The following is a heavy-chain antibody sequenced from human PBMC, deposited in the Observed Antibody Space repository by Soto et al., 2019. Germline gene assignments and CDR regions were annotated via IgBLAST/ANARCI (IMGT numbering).Heavy chain of an antibody. D-gene: IGHD2-2*02. CDR1: GGTFSGYA. CDR2: IIPIFGTA. J-gene: IGHJ4*02. V-gene: IGHV1-69*01. CDR3: ARPIIGNQLLYAPFDY. Sequence: VKVSCKASGGTFSGYAISWVRQAPGQGLEWMGGIIPIFGTANYAQKFQGRVTITADESTSTAYMELSSLRSEDTAVYYCARPIIGNQLLYAPFDYWGQGTLVTVSS.